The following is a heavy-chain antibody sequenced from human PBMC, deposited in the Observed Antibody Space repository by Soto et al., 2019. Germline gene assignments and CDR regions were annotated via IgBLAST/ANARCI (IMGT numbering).Heavy chain of an antibody. CDR1: GGSISSYY. D-gene: IGHD6-19*01. V-gene: IGHV4-59*01. Sequence: SETLSLTCNVSGGSISSYYWSWIRQPPGKGLEWIGYIYYSGSTTYNPSLKSRLTLSVDTSKNQFSLKLSSVTTADTAVYYCARVGARVGLAWLDYWGPGSLVTVSS. J-gene: IGHJ4*02. CDR3: ARVGARVGLAWLDY. CDR2: IYYSGST.